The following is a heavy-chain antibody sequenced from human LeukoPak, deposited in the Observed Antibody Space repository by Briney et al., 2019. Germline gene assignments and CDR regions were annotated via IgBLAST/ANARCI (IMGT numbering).Heavy chain of an antibody. CDR3: ARMIVATIRIGVYFYHGMDV. V-gene: IGHV4-59*08. D-gene: IGHD5-12*01. CDR2: IYYSGSA. CDR1: GDSISGYY. Sequence: PSETLSLTCTVSGDSISGYYWSWIRQPPGRGLEWIGYIYYSGSATYNPSLKSRVTISVDTSKNQFSLRLSSVTAADTAVYYCARMIVATIRIGVYFYHGMDVWGQGTTVTVSS. J-gene: IGHJ6*02.